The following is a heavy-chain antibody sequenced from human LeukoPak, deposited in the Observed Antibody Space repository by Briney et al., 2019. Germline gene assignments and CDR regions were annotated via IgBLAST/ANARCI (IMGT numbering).Heavy chain of an antibody. Sequence: GGSLRLSCAASGITFSAYTMNWVRQAPGKGLEWVSSISGSGSYIFYADSVKGRFTISRDNAKNSLYLQMNSLRAEDTAVYYCASDRSLIASLYYFDNWGEGTLVTVSS. J-gene: IGHJ4*02. CDR2: ISGSGSYI. CDR3: ASDRSLIASLYYFDN. CDR1: GITFSAYT. D-gene: IGHD3-22*01. V-gene: IGHV3-21*01.